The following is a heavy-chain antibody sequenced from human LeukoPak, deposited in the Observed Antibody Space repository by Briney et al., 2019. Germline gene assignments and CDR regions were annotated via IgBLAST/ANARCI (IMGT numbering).Heavy chain of an antibody. CDR3: ARWYCSSAYCYYDY. Sequence: GGSLRLSCAASGFTFSSYGIHWVRQAPGKGLVWVTFIGYDGRNKYYADSVKGRFTISRDNSKNTLYLEMNSLRAEDTAVYYCARWYCSSAYCYYDYWGQGTLVTVSS. V-gene: IGHV3-33*01. CDR1: GFTFSSYG. CDR2: IGYDGRNK. D-gene: IGHD2-2*01. J-gene: IGHJ4*02.